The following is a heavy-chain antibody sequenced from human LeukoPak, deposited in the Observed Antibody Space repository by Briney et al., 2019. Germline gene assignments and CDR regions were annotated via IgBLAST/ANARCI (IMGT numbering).Heavy chain of an antibody. Sequence: GGSLRLSCAASGFTFSSYAMSWVRQAPGKGLEWVSAISGSGGGTYYADSVKGRFTLSRDNSKNTLYLQMNSLRAEDTAVYYCAKLTTYYYDSSGSIPDYWGQGTLVTVSS. J-gene: IGHJ4*02. CDR3: AKLTTYYYDSSGSIPDY. V-gene: IGHV3-23*01. D-gene: IGHD3-22*01. CDR1: GFTFSSYA. CDR2: ISGSGGGT.